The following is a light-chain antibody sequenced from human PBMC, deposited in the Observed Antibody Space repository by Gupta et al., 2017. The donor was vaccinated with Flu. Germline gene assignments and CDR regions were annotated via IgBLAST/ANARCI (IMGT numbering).Light chain of an antibody. J-gene: IGKJ5*01. V-gene: IGKV1-5*03. Sequence: GCRVTSTCRASQSISSWLAWYQQKPGKAPKLVIYKVSALQGGVASRFSGGGSGTEFTLTISGLQPDDFATYYCQQYSSYPLTFGQGTRVEMK. CDR1: QSISSW. CDR2: KVS. CDR3: QQYSSYPLT.